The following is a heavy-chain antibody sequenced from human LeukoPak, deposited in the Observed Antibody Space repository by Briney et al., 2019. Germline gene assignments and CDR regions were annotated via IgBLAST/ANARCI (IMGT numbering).Heavy chain of an antibody. V-gene: IGHV3-7*01. Sequence: GGSLRLSCAASGFTFSSSWMTWVRQAPGKGLEWVANIKQDGSEKYYVDSVKGRFTISRDNANNSLYLQMNSLRAEDTAIYYCFLRHYGSGGKKGNWGQGALVTVSS. CDR1: GFTFSSSW. J-gene: IGHJ4*02. CDR3: FLRHYGSGGKKGN. CDR2: IKQDGSEK. D-gene: IGHD3-10*01.